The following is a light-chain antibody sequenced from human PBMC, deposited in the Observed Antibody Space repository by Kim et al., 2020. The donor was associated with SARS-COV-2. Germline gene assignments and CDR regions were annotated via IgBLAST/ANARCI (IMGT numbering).Light chain of an antibody. CDR1: RSDVGGYNY. CDR3: SSYAGSNNLV. Sequence: GQSVSISRSGTRSDVGGYNYVSWYQQHPGKAPKLMIYEVSKRPSGVPDRFSGSKSGNTASLTVSGLQAEDEADYYCSSYAGSNNLVFGGGTQLTVL. CDR2: EVS. J-gene: IGLJ3*02. V-gene: IGLV2-8*01.